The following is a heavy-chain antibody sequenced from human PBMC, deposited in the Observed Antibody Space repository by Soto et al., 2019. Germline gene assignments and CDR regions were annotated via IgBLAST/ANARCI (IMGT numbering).Heavy chain of an antibody. CDR3: AKDRPTVIVGATFQS. Sequence: PGGSLRLSCAASGFTFSSYGMHWVRQAPGKGLEWVAVISYDGSNKYYADSVKGRFTISRDNSKNTLYLQMNSLRAEDTAVYYCAKDRPTVIVGATFQSGGQGTLVTVSS. V-gene: IGHV3-30*18. CDR1: GFTFSSYG. D-gene: IGHD1-26*01. J-gene: IGHJ4*02. CDR2: ISYDGSNK.